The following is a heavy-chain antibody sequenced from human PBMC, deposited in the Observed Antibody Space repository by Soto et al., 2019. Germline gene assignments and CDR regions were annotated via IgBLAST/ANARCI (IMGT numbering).Heavy chain of an antibody. CDR3: ARDDGSSSWYPYFDY. CDR2: IYYSGST. V-gene: IGHV4-59*01. CDR1: GGSISSYY. Sequence: LSLTCTVSGGSISSYYWSWIRQPPGKGLEWIGYIYYSGSTNYNPSLKSRVTISVDTSKNQFSLKLSSVTAADTAVYYCARDDGSSSWYPYFDYWGQGTLVTVSS. J-gene: IGHJ4*02. D-gene: IGHD6-13*01.